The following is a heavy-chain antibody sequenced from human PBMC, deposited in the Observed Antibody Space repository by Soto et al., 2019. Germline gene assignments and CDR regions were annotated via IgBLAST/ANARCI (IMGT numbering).Heavy chain of an antibody. V-gene: IGHV3-23*01. Sequence: EVQLLESGGGLVQPGGSLRLSCAASGFTFSSYAMSWVRQAPGKGLEWVSAISGSGGSTYYADSVKGRFTISRDNSKNTPYLQMNSLRAEDTAVYYCGLALDYYDSSGYWLDLRYFDYWGQGTLVTVSS. CDR3: GLALDYYDSSGYWLDLRYFDY. D-gene: IGHD3-22*01. CDR2: ISGSGGST. J-gene: IGHJ4*02. CDR1: GFTFSSYA.